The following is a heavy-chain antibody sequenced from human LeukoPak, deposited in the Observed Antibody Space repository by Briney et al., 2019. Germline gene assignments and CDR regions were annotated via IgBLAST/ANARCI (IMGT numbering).Heavy chain of an antibody. V-gene: IGHV3-9*01. CDR1: GFTFDDYA. CDR2: ISWNSGSI. J-gene: IGHJ3*02. D-gene: IGHD3-22*01. CDR3: ARGPTMIVVAPDAFDI. Sequence: GGSLRLSCAASGFTFDDYAMHWVRQAPGKGLEWVSGISWNSGSIGYADSVKGRFTISRDNAKNSLYLQMNSLRAEDTAVYYCARGPTMIVVAPDAFDIWGQGTMVTVSS.